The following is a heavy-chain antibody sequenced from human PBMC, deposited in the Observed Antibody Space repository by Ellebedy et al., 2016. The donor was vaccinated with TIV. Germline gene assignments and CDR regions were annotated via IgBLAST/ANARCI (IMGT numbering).Heavy chain of an antibody. CDR1: GFTFRSFG. Sequence: GESLKISCAASGFTFRSFGMHWVRQAPGKQLEWVAFIWNDGTNKHYADSVTGRFTISRDTSMDTLFLQVNSLRDDDTAVYYCARESVLPGYSYDLDVWGQGPTIIVS. D-gene: IGHD5-18*01. J-gene: IGHJ6*02. V-gene: IGHV3-30*02. CDR2: IWNDGTNK. CDR3: ARESVLPGYSYDLDV.